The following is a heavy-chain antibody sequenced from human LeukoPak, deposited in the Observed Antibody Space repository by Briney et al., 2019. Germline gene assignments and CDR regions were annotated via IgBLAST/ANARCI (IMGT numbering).Heavy chain of an antibody. CDR3: ARLGRYSSSWYYPYYYYGMDV. J-gene: IGHJ6*02. Sequence: PSETLSLTCTVSGGSVSSSGYYWGWIRQPPGKGLEWIGSIYYSGSTYYNPSLKSRVTISVDTSKNQFSLKLSSVTAADTAVYYCARLGRYSSSWYYPYYYYGMDVWGQGTTVTVSS. V-gene: IGHV4-39*01. CDR2: IYYSGST. D-gene: IGHD6-13*01. CDR1: GGSVSSSGYY.